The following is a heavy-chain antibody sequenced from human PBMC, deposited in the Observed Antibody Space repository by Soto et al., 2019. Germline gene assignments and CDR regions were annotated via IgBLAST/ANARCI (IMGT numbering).Heavy chain of an antibody. CDR1: GFTLSNAW. CDR2: IKSKTDGGTT. J-gene: IGHJ4*02. Sequence: EVQLVESGGGLVKPGGSLRLSCAASGFTLSNAWMHWVRQAPGKGLEWVGRIKSKTDGGTTDSAAPVKGRFTISRDDSKNTLYLQMNSLKTEDTAMYYCSTIWGEGWATPSTGLWGQGTLVTVSS. D-gene: IGHD3-16*01. V-gene: IGHV3-15*01. CDR3: STIWGEGWATPSTGL.